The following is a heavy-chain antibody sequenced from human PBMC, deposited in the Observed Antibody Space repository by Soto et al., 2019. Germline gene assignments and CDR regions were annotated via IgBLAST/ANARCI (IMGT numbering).Heavy chain of an antibody. D-gene: IGHD3-22*01. V-gene: IGHV3-53*01. J-gene: IGHJ3*02. CDR1: GFTVRSNY. Sequence: EVQLVESGGGLIQPGGSLRLSCAASGFTVRSNYMSWVRQAPGKGLEWVSVIYSGGSTYYADSVKGRFTISRDNSKNTLYLQMNSLRAEDTAVYYCARNYDSTAGGAFDIWGQGTMVTVSS. CDR2: IYSGGST. CDR3: ARNYDSTAGGAFDI.